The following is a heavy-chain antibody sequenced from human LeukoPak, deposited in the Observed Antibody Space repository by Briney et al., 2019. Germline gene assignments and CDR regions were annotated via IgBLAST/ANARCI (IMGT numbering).Heavy chain of an antibody. D-gene: IGHD3-3*01. CDR1: GYTFSSSD. CDR2: MNPNSGHT. Sequence: ASVKLSCKASGYTFSSSDINWVRQATGQGLDWMGWMNPNSGHTGYAQKFQGRITFTKNTSISTAYMELSSLRPEDTAVYFCARGVDYALWSDSSYQFYYMDVWGKGATVTVSS. V-gene: IGHV1-8*03. CDR3: ARGVDYALWSDSSYQFYYMDV. J-gene: IGHJ6*03.